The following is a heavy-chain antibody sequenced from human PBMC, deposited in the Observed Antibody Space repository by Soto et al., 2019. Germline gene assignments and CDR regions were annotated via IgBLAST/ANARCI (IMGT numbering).Heavy chain of an antibody. CDR1: GYNFPNDA. D-gene: IGHD3-16*02. Sequence: GASVKVSCKASGYNFPNDAIHWVRQAPGQRFEWMGWMHASSGSTRYSQKFQGRLTMTRNTSISTAYMELRSLTSEDTAVYYCARGEIDYIWGSYRLYYFDYWGQGTLVTVSS. V-gene: IGHV1-8*02. CDR2: MHASSGST. J-gene: IGHJ4*02. CDR3: ARGEIDYIWGSYRLYYFDY.